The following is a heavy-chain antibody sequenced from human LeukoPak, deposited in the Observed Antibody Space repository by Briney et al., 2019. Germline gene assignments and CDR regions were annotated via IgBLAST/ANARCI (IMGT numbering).Heavy chain of an antibody. Sequence: ASVKVSCKASGYTFTGYYMHWVRQAPGQGLEWMGWINPNSGGTNYAQKFQGKVTMTRNTSISTAYMELSSLRSEDTAVYYCARKDSSGYYPWYSSWFDPWGQGTLVTVSS. CDR1: GYTFTGYY. D-gene: IGHD3-22*01. CDR2: INPNSGGT. V-gene: IGHV1-2*02. J-gene: IGHJ5*02. CDR3: ARKDSSGYYPWYSSWFDP.